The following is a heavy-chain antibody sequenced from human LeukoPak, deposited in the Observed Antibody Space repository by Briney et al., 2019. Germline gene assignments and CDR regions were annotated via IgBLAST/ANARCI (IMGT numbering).Heavy chain of an antibody. CDR2: MNPNSGNT. Sequence: ASVKVSCKASGYTFTSYDINWVRQATGQGLEWMGWMNPNSGNTGYAQKFQGRVTMTRNTSISTAYMELSSLRSEDTAVYYCARGRYLYRSSSGYFDYWGQGTLVTVSS. CDR1: GYTFTSYD. V-gene: IGHV1-8*01. CDR3: ARGRYLYRSSSGYFDY. J-gene: IGHJ4*02. D-gene: IGHD6-6*01.